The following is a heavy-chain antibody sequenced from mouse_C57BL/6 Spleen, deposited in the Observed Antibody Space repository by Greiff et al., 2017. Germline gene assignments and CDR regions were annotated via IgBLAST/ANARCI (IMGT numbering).Heavy chain of an antibody. J-gene: IGHJ2*01. CDR2: INYDGSST. CDR1: GFTFSDYY. CDR3: ARDRGYGRVFDY. V-gene: IGHV5-16*01. D-gene: IGHD1-1*01. Sequence: EVKVEESEGGLVQPGSSMKLSCTASGFTFSDYYMAWVRQVPEKGLEWVANINYDGSSTYYLDSLKSRFIISRDNAKNILYLQMSRLKSEDTATYYCARDRGYGRVFDYWGQGTTLTVSS.